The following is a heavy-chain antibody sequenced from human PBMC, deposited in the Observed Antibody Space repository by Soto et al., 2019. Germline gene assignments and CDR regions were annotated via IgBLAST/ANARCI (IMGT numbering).Heavy chain of an antibody. CDR3: AKDTYSSSWYF. Sequence: PGGSLRLSCAGSGFTFINYAMPWVRQAPGKGLEWVSSISNRGSDTYYVDSVKGRFTISRDNSKNTLYLQMNSLRAEDTAVYDCAKDTYSSSWYFWGQGTMVTVSS. CDR1: GFTFINYA. J-gene: IGHJ4*02. CDR2: ISNRGSDT. V-gene: IGHV3-23*01. D-gene: IGHD6-13*01.